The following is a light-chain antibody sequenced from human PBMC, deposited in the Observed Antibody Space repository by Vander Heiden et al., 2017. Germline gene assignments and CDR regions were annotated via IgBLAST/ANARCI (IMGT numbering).Light chain of an antibody. CDR1: SGDVSDFHF. J-gene: IGLJ1*01. Sequence: QSALTQPASVSGSPGQSITISCTGISGDVSDFHFVSWYQQNPGWAPKLIISDVSNRPAGVSDRFSGSQSGSTASLTISGLQAHDEAHYYCSSYTAANSQAFGSGTKVTVL. CDR2: DVS. V-gene: IGLV2-14*03. CDR3: SSYTAANSQA.